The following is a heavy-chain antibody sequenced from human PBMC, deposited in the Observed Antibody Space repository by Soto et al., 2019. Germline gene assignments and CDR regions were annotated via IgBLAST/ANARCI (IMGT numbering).Heavy chain of an antibody. CDR3: AAGAGLPRYY. V-gene: IGHV4-30-2*01. D-gene: IGHD5-12*01. CDR1: GGSISSGGYY. J-gene: IGHJ4*02. Sequence: QLQLQESGSGLVKPSQTLSLTCAVSGGSISSGGYYWSWIRQPPGKGLEWIGYIYHSGSTYYNPSLKSRVTISVDRSKNQFSLKLSSVTAADTAVYYCAAGAGLPRYYWGQGTLVTVSS. CDR2: IYHSGST.